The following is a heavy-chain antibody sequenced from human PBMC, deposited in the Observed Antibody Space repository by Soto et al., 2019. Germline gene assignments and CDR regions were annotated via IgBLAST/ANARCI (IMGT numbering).Heavy chain of an antibody. CDR2: ISAYNGNT. V-gene: IGHV1-18*01. Sequence: QVQLVQSGGEVKKPGASVKVSCKASGYTFTSYGISWVRQAPGQGLEWMGWISAYNGNTNYAQKLQGRATMTTDTPPSTAYMELRGLRCDDTAVYYCARDLAAGTCDYWGQGTLVTVSS. CDR3: ARDLAAGTCDY. D-gene: IGHD6-13*01. CDR1: GYTFTSYG. J-gene: IGHJ4*02.